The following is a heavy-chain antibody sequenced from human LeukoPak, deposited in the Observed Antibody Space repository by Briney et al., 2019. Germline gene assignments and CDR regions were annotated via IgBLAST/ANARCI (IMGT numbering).Heavy chain of an antibody. CDR1: GFPLSHHG. D-gene: IGHD4-23*01. Sequence: GGSLRLSCIASGFPLSHHGMHWVRQPPGKGLEWVAFVQYDGGDKYYADSVKGRFTVSRDNSNNALDLQMNTLTVEDTAVYYCARALSSAGGSYYFDSWGQGTLVTVSS. CDR2: VQYDGGDK. J-gene: IGHJ4*02. CDR3: ARALSSAGGSYYFDS. V-gene: IGHV3-30*02.